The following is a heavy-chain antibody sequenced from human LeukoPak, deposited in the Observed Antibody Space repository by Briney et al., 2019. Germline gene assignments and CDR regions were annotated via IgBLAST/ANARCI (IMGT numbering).Heavy chain of an antibody. CDR1: GRSISDSY. D-gene: IGHD2-15*01. Sequence: SGTLSLTCILSGRSISDSYWSYIRQPPGRGLEWIGSISYSGSPYYNPSLKSRAPIYIHTSNNEFSLRLTSVTAADTAIYYCARHPPFCSGATCNAGLDVWGQGTTVTVSS. CDR2: ISYSGSP. J-gene: IGHJ6*02. CDR3: ARHPPFCSGATCNAGLDV. V-gene: IGHV4-59*08.